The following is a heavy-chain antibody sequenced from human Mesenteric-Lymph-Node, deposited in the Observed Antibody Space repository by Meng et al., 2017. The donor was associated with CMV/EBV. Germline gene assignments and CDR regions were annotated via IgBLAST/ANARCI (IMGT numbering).Heavy chain of an antibody. V-gene: IGHV3-7*01. CDR3: ARQKCGGDCDMDV. CDR2: IKQDGSER. J-gene: IGHJ6*02. D-gene: IGHD2-21*01. Sequence: GESLKISCTVSEFTFSSYWMNWVRQVPGKGLEWVANIKQDGSERHYVESVKGRFTISRNNARNSLFLQMDGLRAEDTAVYYCARQKCGGDCDMDVWGQGTTVTVSS. CDR1: EFTFSSYW.